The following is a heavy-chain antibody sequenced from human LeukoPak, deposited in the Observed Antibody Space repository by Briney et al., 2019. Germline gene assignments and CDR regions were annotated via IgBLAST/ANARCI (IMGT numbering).Heavy chain of an antibody. CDR1: GFTFSSYG. J-gene: IGHJ4*02. D-gene: IGHD2-8*01. CDR2: IRYDGSNK. CDR3: AKDGQDIVLMVYAIEGGYYFDY. Sequence: GGSLRLSCAASGFTFSSYGMHWVRQAPGKGLEWVAFIRYDGSNKYYADSVKGRFTISRDNSKNTLYLQMNSLRAEDTAVYYCAKDGQDIVLMVYAIEGGYYFDYWGQGTLVTVSS. V-gene: IGHV3-30*02.